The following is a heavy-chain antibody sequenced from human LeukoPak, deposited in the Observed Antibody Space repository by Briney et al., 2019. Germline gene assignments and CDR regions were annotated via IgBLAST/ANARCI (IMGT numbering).Heavy chain of an antibody. CDR2: ISSNGGST. J-gene: IGHJ4*02. D-gene: IGHD6-6*01. CDR3: ARDLAARWDYYFDY. V-gene: IGHV3-64*01. CDR1: GFTFSRYA. Sequence: GGSLRLSCSACGFTFSRYAMHWVRQAPGKGLEYVSAISSNGGSTYYANSVKGRFTISRDNSKNTLYLQMSSLRAEDMAVYYCARDLAARWDYYFDYWGQGTLVTVSS.